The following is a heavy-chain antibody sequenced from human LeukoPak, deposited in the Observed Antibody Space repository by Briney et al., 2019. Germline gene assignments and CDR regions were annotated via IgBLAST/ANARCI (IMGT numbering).Heavy chain of an antibody. D-gene: IGHD6-25*01. CDR1: GGSISSYS. J-gene: IGHJ4*02. Sequence: SETLSLTCAVSGGSISSYSWSWIRQPPGKGLEWIGYIFYRGNANYNPSLKGRVTLSVDMSKNRFSLNLTSVTAADTAVYYCARGYGSGWVDYWGQGTLVTVSS. V-gene: IGHV4-59*01. CDR3: ARGYGSGWVDY. CDR2: IFYRGNA.